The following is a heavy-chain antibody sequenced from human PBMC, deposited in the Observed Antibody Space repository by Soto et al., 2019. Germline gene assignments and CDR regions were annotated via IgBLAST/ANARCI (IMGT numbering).Heavy chain of an antibody. J-gene: IGHJ3*02. V-gene: IGHV3-30*18. CDR3: AKARVLLWFGELLGDAFDI. D-gene: IGHD3-10*01. CDR1: GFTFSSYG. CDR2: ISYDGSNK. Sequence: LRLSCAASGFTFSSYGMHWVRQAPGKGLEWVAVISYDGSNKYYADSVKGRFTISRDNSKNTLYLQMNSLRAEDTAVYYCAKARVLLWFGELLGDAFDIWGQGTMVTVSS.